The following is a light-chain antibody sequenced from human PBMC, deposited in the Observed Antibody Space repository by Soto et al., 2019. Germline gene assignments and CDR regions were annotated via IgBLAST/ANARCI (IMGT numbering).Light chain of an antibody. CDR1: QTVSSNY. J-gene: IGKJ1*01. CDR2: GAS. V-gene: IGKV3-20*01. CDR3: QQYGSSQS. Sequence: EIVLTQSPGTLSLSPGERATLSCRASQTVSSNYLAWYQQKPGQAPRLLIYGASSRATGIPDRFSGSGSGTDFPLPISRLEPEDFAVYYCQQYGSSQSFGQGTKVEIK.